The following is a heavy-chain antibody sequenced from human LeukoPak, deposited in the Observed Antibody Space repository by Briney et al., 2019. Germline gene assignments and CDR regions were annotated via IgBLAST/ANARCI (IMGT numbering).Heavy chain of an antibody. CDR2: ISGSRGTT. D-gene: IGHD7-27*01. CDR1: GFTFSSYA. V-gene: IGHV3-23*01. Sequence: GGSLRLSCAASGFTFSSYAMSWVRQAPGKGLEWVSAISGSRGTTYYADSVKGRFTISRDNSKNTLYLQMNRLRAEDTAVYYCAKDAYLGSNWLDPWGQGTLVTVSS. J-gene: IGHJ5*02. CDR3: AKDAYLGSNWLDP.